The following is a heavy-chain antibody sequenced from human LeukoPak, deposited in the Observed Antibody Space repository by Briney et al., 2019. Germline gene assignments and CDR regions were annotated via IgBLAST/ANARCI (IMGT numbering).Heavy chain of an antibody. Sequence: PGGSLRLSCAASGLTVSSNYMSWVRQAPGKGLERVSAISGSGGSTYYADSVKGRFTISRDNSKNTLYLQMNSLRAEDTAVYYCAKDLNRDDSSGLEHWGQGTLVTVSS. CDR1: GLTVSSNY. V-gene: IGHV3-23*01. D-gene: IGHD3-22*01. CDR2: ISGSGGST. J-gene: IGHJ1*01. CDR3: AKDLNRDDSSGLEH.